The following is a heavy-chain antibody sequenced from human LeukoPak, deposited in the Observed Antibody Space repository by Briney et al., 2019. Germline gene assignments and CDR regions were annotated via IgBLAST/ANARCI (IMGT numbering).Heavy chain of an antibody. CDR3: ARDYYYDSSGYYYSPFDY. J-gene: IGHJ4*02. CDR1: GGTFSSYA. V-gene: IGHV1-69*05. D-gene: IGHD3-22*01. Sequence: SVKVSCKASGGTFSSYAISWVRQAPGQGLEWMGRIIPIFGTANYAQKFQGRVTITTDESTSTAYMELSSLRSEDTAVYYCARDYYYDSSGYYYSPFDYWGQGTLVTVSS. CDR2: IIPIFGTA.